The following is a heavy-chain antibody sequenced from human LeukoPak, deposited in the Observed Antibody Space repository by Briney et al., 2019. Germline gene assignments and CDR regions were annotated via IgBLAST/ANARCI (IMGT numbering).Heavy chain of an antibody. CDR2: IYYSGST. CDR3: ARQGGIYFDY. J-gene: IGHJ4*02. CDR1: GGSISSSSYY. V-gene: IGHV4-39*01. D-gene: IGHD3-16*01. Sequence: SETLSPTCTVSGGSISSSSYYWGWIRQPPGKGLEWIGSIYYSGSTYYNPSLKSRVTISVDTSKNQFSLKLSSVTAADTAVYYCARQGGIYFDYWGQGTLVTVSS.